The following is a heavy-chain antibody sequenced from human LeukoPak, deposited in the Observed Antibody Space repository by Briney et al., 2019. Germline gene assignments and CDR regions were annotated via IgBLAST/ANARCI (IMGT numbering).Heavy chain of an antibody. CDR1: GGSFSDYY. CDR2: INHRGSN. CDR3: ATYSTGFDI. V-gene: IGHV4-34*01. D-gene: IGHD6-19*01. J-gene: IGHJ3*02. Sequence: PSETLSLTCAVYGGSFSDYYWTWLRQPPGKGLKWLGEINHRGSNHYNPSLKSRVTLSVDTSKKQFPLKLSSVTAADTAVYYCATYSTGFDIWGQGTVVTVSS.